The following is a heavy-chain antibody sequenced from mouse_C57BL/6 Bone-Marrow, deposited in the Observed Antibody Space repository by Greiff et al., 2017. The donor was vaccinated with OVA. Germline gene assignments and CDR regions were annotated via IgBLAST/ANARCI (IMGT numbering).Heavy chain of an antibody. CDR3: ARGWDYFDY. V-gene: IGHV1-26*01. D-gene: IGHD1-1*02. CDR1: GYTFTDYY. CDR2: INPNNGGT. Sequence: VQLQQSGPELVKPGASVKIPCKASGYTFTDYYMNWVKQSHGKSLEWIGDINPNNGGTSYNQKFKGKATLTVDKSSSTAYMELRSLTSEDSAVYYCARGWDYFDYWGQGTTLTVSS. J-gene: IGHJ2*01.